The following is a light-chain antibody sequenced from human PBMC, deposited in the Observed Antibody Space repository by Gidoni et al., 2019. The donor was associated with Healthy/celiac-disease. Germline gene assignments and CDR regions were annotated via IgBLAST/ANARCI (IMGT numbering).Light chain of an antibody. CDR2: GAS. CDR3: QQYGSSQYT. V-gene: IGKV3-20*01. CDR1: QSGSSSY. J-gene: IGKJ2*01. Sequence: EIVLTQSPGTLSLSPGERATLSCRASQSGSSSYLAWYQQKPGQAPRLLNYGASSRATGIPDRFSGSGSGTDFTLTISRLEPEDFAVYYCQQYGSSQYTFGQGTKLEIK.